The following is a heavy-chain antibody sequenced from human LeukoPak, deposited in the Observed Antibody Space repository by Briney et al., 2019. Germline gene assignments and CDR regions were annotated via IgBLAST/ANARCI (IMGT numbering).Heavy chain of an antibody. CDR2: ISSSGTTI. CDR3: VSRAIFGVVIMDY. V-gene: IGHV3-48*03. Sequence: GGSLRLSCTTSRLTFSSYEVSWVRQAPGKGLEWVSYISSSGTTIYYADSVKGRFTISRDNAKNSVYLQMNSLRAEDTAVYYCVSRAIFGVVIMDYWGQGTLVTVSS. D-gene: IGHD3-3*01. CDR1: RLTFSSYE. J-gene: IGHJ4*02.